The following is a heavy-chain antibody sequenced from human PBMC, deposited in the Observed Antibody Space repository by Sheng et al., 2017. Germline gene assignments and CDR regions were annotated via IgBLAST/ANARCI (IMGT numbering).Heavy chain of an antibody. V-gene: IGHV1-18*01. CDR2: ISGYNGNT. J-gene: IGHJ4*02. Sequence: QVQLVQSGAEVKKPGASVKVSCKASGYTFTSHGISWVRQAPGQGLEWMGWISGYNGNTNYAQKVQGRVYMTTDTSTSTAYMELRSLISDDTAVYYCTRLRPIAYLVGYSDEWGQGTLVIVSS. CDR3: TRLRPIAYLVGYSDE. D-gene: IGHD2-21*01. CDR1: GYTFTSHG.